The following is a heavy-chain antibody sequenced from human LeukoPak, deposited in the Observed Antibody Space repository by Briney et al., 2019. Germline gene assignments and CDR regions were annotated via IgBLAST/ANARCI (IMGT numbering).Heavy chain of an antibody. CDR1: GGSISSYY. Sequence: SGTLSLTCTVSGGSISSYYWSWIRQPAGKGLEWIGRIYTSGSTNYNPSLKSRVTMSVETSKNQFSLELCSLTAADTAVYYCARGVSLGYCSGGSCYNRFDAWGQGTLVTVSS. V-gene: IGHV4-4*07. CDR3: ARGVSLGYCSGGSCYNRFDA. J-gene: IGHJ5*02. D-gene: IGHD2-15*01. CDR2: IYTSGST.